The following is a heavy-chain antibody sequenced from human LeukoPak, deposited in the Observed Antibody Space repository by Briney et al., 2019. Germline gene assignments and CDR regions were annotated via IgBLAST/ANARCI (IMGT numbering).Heavy chain of an antibody. CDR3: ARRFCSSVSCYDDDAFNV. CDR1: GHTFVSYG. D-gene: IGHD2-2*01. V-gene: IGHV1-18*01. Sequence: ASVKVSCKASGHTFVSYGISWVRQAPGQGLEWMGWISGYNGKINYAQKFQGRVTMTTDTSTSTAYLELRSLTSEDTAVYYCARRFCSSVSCYDDDAFNVWGQGTLVTVSS. J-gene: IGHJ3*01. CDR2: ISGYNGKI.